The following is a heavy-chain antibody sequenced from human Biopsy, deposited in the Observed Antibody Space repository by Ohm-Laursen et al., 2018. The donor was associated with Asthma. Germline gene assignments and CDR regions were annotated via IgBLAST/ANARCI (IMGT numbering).Heavy chain of an antibody. Sequence: ASVKLSCKTSGYTFNSAGITWVRQAPGQGLVWMGWISVYNGNTKVAQKLQDRVTMITDTSTSTAYMELRSLRSDDTAVYFCARAVDYSHYYGIDVWGQGTTVTVS. J-gene: IGHJ6*02. V-gene: IGHV1-18*01. CDR3: ARAVDYSHYYGIDV. CDR1: GYTFNSAG. CDR2: ISVYNGNT. D-gene: IGHD3-10*01.